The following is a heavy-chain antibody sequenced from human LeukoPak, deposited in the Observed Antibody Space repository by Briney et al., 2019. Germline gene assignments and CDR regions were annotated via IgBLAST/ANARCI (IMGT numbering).Heavy chain of an antibody. Sequence: ASVKVSCKASGYTFTSYDINWVRQATGQGLEWMGWMNPNSGNTAYAQKFQGRVTITRNTSISTAYMELSSLRSEDTAIYYCARAVLLGTDFDYWGQGTLVTISS. CDR3: ARAVLLGTDFDY. CDR2: MNPNSGNT. V-gene: IGHV1-8*03. D-gene: IGHD5-18*01. J-gene: IGHJ4*02. CDR1: GYTFTSYD.